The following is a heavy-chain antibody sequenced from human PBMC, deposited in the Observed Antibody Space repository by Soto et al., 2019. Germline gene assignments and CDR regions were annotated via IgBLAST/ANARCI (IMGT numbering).Heavy chain of an antibody. J-gene: IGHJ4*02. D-gene: IGHD3-10*01. CDR2: IYYNGGS. V-gene: IGHV4-61*01. Sequence: KPSETLSLTCTVSGDSVNSENSYWNWIRQAPGQGPEWIGYIYYNGGSNYNPSLKSRATILLDTSTNQFSLTLTSVTAADTAVYYWARDWGQGRGVSGHYWGRGILVTVSS. CDR3: ARDWGQGRGVSGHY. CDR1: GDSVNSENSY.